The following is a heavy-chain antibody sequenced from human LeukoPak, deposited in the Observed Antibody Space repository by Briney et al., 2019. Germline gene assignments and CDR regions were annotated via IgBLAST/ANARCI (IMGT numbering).Heavy chain of an antibody. CDR1: GGTFSSYG. CDR2: IIPIFGTA. Sequence: SVKVSCKASGGTFSSYGISWVRQAPGQGLEWMGGIIPIFGTANYAQKFQGRVTITADKSTSTAYMELSSLRSEDTAVYYCAKTPVGVVTLDYWGQGTLVTVSS. V-gene: IGHV1-69*06. D-gene: IGHD2-15*01. J-gene: IGHJ4*02. CDR3: AKTPVGVVTLDY.